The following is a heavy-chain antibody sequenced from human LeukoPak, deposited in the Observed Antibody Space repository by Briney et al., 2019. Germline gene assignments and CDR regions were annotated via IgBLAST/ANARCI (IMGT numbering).Heavy chain of an antibody. Sequence: SETLSLTCTVSGGSISSGSYYWSWTRQPPGKGLEWIGYIYYSGSTHYNPSLKSRVTISVDTSKNQFSLKLSSVTAADTAVYYCARRSAANWFDPWGQGTLVTVSS. CDR1: GGSISSGSYY. V-gene: IGHV4-61*01. J-gene: IGHJ5*02. CDR2: IYYSGST. D-gene: IGHD2-15*01. CDR3: ARRSAANWFDP.